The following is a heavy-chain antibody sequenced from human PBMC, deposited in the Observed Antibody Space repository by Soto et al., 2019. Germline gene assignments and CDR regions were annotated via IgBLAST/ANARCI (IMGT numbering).Heavy chain of an antibody. CDR1: GGTFSSYA. CDR2: IIPIFGTA. CDR3: ARQALIVVVQPVPYYGMDV. D-gene: IGHD3-22*01. J-gene: IGHJ6*02. V-gene: IGHV1-69*13. Sequence: PVKVSCKASGGTFSSYAISWVRQAPGQGLEWMGGIIPIFGTANYAQKFQGRVTITADESTSTAYMELSSLRSEDTAVYYRARQALIVVVQPVPYYGMDVWGQGTTVTVSS.